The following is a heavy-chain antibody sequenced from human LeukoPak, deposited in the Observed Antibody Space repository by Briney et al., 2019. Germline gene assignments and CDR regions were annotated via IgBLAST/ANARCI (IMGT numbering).Heavy chain of an antibody. D-gene: IGHD4-11*01. J-gene: IGHJ4*02. CDR1: GFTFSSYA. CDR2: ISGSAGST. CDR3: AKPISNSQGDYYFDY. V-gene: IGHV3-23*01. Sequence: GGSLRLSCAASGFTFSSYAMSWVRQAPGKGLEWVSAISGSAGSTFYADSVKGRFTISRDNPKNTLYLQMNSLRAEDTAVYYCAKPISNSQGDYYFDYWGQGTLVTVSS.